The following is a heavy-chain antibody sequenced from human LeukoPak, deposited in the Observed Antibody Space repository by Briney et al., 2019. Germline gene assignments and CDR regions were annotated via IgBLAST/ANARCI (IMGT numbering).Heavy chain of an antibody. Sequence: PSETLSLTCAVYGGSFSGYYWSWIRQPPGKGLEWIGEINHSGSTNYNPSLKSRVTISVDTSKNQFSLKLSSVTAADTAVYYCARAIAAAPGAFDIWGQGTMVTVSS. D-gene: IGHD6-13*01. V-gene: IGHV4-34*01. J-gene: IGHJ3*02. CDR2: INHSGST. CDR3: ARAIAAAPGAFDI. CDR1: GGSFSGYY.